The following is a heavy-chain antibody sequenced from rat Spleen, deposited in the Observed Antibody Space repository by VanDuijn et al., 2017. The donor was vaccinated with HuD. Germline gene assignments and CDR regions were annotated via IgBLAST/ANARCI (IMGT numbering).Heavy chain of an antibody. CDR2: IWGDGTT. V-gene: IGHV2-32*01. J-gene: IGHJ2*01. CDR1: GFSLTNYH. CDR3: ARVLNR. Sequence: QVQLKESGPGLVKPSETLSLTCTVSGFSLTNYHVNWVRQPPGKGLEWMGVIWGDGTTAYNSPLKSRLSISRDTSKSQVFLKMSSLKTEDTATYYCARVLNRWGQGVMVTVSS. D-gene: IGHD3-8*01.